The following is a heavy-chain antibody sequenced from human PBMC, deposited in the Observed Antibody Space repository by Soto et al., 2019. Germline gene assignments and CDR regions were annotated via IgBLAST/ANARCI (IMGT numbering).Heavy chain of an antibody. CDR1: GFTFNNYW. V-gene: IGHV3-74*01. Sequence: EVQLMESGGDLVQPGGSLRLSCAASGFTFNNYWMYWVRQAPGKGLVWVSRINSDGFGTKYADSVKGRFTISRDNAKNTVYLQMNSLRAEDTAVYFCARVLPYYDDAFDMWGQGTMVTVSS. D-gene: IGHD3-3*01. CDR3: ARVLPYYDDAFDM. CDR2: INSDGFGT. J-gene: IGHJ3*02.